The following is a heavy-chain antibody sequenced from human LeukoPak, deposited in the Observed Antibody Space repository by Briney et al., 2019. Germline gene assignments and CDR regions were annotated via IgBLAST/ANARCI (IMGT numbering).Heavy chain of an antibody. CDR2: ISYDGSNK. D-gene: IGHD3-22*01. J-gene: IGHJ5*02. CDR3: ARETYYYDSSGYNWFDP. Sequence: GRSLRLSCAASGFTFSSYAMHWVRQAPGKGLEWVAVISYDGSNKYYADSVKGRFTISRDNSKNALYLQMNSLRAEDTAVYYCARETYYYDSSGYNWFDPWGQGTLVTVSS. V-gene: IGHV3-30*01. CDR1: GFTFSSYA.